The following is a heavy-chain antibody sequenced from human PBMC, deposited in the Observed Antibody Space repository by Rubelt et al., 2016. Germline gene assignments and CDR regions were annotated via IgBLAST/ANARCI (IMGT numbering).Heavy chain of an antibody. CDR1: GFTVSSYY. J-gene: IGHJ4*02. CDR2: IYSGGAT. Sequence: EVQLVESGGDLVQPGGSLRLSCAASGFTVSSYYMNWVRQAPGKGLEWVSVIYSGGATYYTDSVKGRFTISRDNSKNTLYLQMNSLRDEDTAVYYCATDYGGNSVRFDYWGQGTLVTVSS. CDR3: ATDYGGNSVRFDY. D-gene: IGHD4-23*01. V-gene: IGHV3-66*01.